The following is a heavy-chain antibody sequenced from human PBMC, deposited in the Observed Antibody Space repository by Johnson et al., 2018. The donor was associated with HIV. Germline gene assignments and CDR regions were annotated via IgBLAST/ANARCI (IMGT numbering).Heavy chain of an antibody. D-gene: IGHD1-20*01. CDR3: AREDTRGYNWNQFEAFDI. Sequence: VQLVESGGGVIQPGRSLRVSCAASGFTFSSYGMHWVRQAPGKGLEWISYISSSRSTIYYADSVKGRFTISRDNSKNTLYLQMNSLRAEDTAVYYCAREDTRGYNWNQFEAFDIWGQGTMVIVSS. CDR2: ISSSRSTI. CDR1: GFTFSSYG. V-gene: IGHV3-48*01. J-gene: IGHJ3*02.